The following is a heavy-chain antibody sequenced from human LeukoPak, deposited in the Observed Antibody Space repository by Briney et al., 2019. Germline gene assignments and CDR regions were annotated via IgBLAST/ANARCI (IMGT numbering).Heavy chain of an antibody. CDR1: GFTFSSYW. D-gene: IGHD2-2*01. CDR2: INTDGSST. Sequence: GGSLRLSCAASGFTFSSYWMHWVRQAPGKGLVWVSRINTDGSSTSYAGSVKGRFTISRDNAKNTLYLQMNSLRAEDTAVYYCARDYQLLLSWFDPWGQGTLVTVSS. J-gene: IGHJ5*02. CDR3: ARDYQLLLSWFDP. V-gene: IGHV3-74*01.